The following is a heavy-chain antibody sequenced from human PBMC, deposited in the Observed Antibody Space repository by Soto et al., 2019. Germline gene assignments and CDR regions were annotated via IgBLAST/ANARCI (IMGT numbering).Heavy chain of an antibody. J-gene: IGHJ6*02. CDR3: ARGGEYCSSTSCRLEYYYYGMDV. D-gene: IGHD2-2*01. V-gene: IGHV3-13*01. CDR2: IGTAGDT. CDR1: GFTFSSYD. Sequence: GGSLRLSCAASGFTFSSYDMHWVRQATGKGLEWVSAIGTAGDTYYPGSVKGRFTISRENAKNSLYLQMNSLRAEDTAVYYCARGGEYCSSTSCRLEYYYYGMDVWGQGTTVTVSS.